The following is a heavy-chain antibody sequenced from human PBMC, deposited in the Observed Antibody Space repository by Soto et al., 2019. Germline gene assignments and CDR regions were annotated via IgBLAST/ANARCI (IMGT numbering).Heavy chain of an antibody. CDR3: ARENPNTAMPLFDY. D-gene: IGHD5-18*01. CDR1: GFTFRSYA. Sequence: GGSLRLSCAASGFTFRSYAIHWVRQAPGKGLEWVAVISYDGSNKYYADSVKGRFTISRDNSKNTLYLQMNSLRAEDTAVYYCARENPNTAMPLFDYWGQGTLVTVSS. V-gene: IGHV3-30-3*01. J-gene: IGHJ4*02. CDR2: ISYDGSNK.